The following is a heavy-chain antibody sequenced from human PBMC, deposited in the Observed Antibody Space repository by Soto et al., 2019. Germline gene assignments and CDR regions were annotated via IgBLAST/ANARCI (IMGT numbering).Heavy chain of an antibody. CDR1: GGSISSSSYY. J-gene: IGHJ4*02. V-gene: IGHV4-39*01. CDR2: IYYSGST. Sequence: QLQLQESGPGLVKPSETLSLTCTVSGGSISSSSYYWGWIRQPPGNGLEWIGSIYYSGSTYYNPSLKSRVTISVHTSKNHFSLKLSSVAAADTAVYYCARRIRYFDRLYDYWGQGTLVTVSS. D-gene: IGHD3-9*01. CDR3: ARRIRYFDRLYDY.